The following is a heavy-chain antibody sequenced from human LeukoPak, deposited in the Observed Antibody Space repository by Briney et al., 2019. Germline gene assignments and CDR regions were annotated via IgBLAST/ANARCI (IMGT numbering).Heavy chain of an antibody. CDR2: ISGSGNNT. D-gene: IGHD3-10*01. V-gene: IGHV3-23*01. CDR3: AKRHHYYGSGDYYRDP. J-gene: IGHJ5*02. CDR1: GFTFSSYA. Sequence: GGSLRLSCAASGFTFSSYAMSWVRQAPGKVLEWVSSISGSGNNTYYADSVKGRFTISRDNSRNLLFLQMSSLRVEDTAVYYCAKRHHYYGSGDYYRDPWGQGTLVTVSS.